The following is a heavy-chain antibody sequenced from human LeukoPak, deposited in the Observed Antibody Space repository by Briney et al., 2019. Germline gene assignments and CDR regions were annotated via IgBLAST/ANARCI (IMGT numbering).Heavy chain of an antibody. J-gene: IGHJ4*02. CDR2: INPNSGGT. CDR3: ARDGHLSYQSIWMFPDY. D-gene: IGHD1-1*01. Sequence: EASVKVSCKASGYTFTSYDINWVRQAPGQWLEWMGWINPNSGGTNYAQKFQGTVTMTRDTSISTAYMELSRLRSDDTAVYYCARDGHLSYQSIWMFPDYWGQGTRVTVSS. CDR1: GYTFTSYD. V-gene: IGHV1-2*02.